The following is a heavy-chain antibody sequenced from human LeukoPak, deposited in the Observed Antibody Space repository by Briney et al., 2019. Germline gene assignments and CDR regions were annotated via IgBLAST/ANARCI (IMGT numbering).Heavy chain of an antibody. V-gene: IGHV4-30-4*01. CDR3: AFMITFGGVIVWNY. J-gene: IGHJ4*02. D-gene: IGHD3-16*02. CDR1: GGSISSGDYY. Sequence: SETLSLTCTVSGGSISSGDYYWSWIRQPPGKGLEWIGYIYYSGSTYYNPSLKSRVTISVDTSKNQFSLKLSSVTAADTAVYYCAFMITFGGVIVWNYWGQGTLVTVSS. CDR2: IYYSGST.